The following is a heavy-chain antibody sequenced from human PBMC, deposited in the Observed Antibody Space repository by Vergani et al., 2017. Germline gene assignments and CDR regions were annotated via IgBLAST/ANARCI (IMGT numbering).Heavy chain of an antibody. J-gene: IGHJ6*03. CDR2: IYHSGST. D-gene: IGHD3-3*01. CDR1: GYSISSGYY. Sequence: QVQLQESGPGLVKPSETLSLTCAVSGYSISSGYYWGWIRQPPGKGLEWIGSIYHSGSTYYNPSLKSRVTISVDTSKNQFSLKLSSVTAADTAVYYCARDNPREEWLFPHSNYYYYYMDVWGKGTTVTVSS. CDR3: ARDNPREEWLFPHSNYYYYYMDV. V-gene: IGHV4-38-2*02.